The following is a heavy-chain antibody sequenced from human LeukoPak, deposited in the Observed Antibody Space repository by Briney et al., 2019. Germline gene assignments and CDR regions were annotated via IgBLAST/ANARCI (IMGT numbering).Heavy chain of an antibody. V-gene: IGHV1-2*02. CDR3: ARANALYCSSTSCLFDD. J-gene: IGHJ4*02. CDR2: INPNSGGT. Sequence: ASVKVSCKASGYTFTDYYIHWVRQAPGQGLEWMAWINPNSGGTYYAQNFHDRITLTRDTSISTAYMELSRLRSGDTAIYYCARANALYCSSTSCLFDDWGQGTLVTVSS. D-gene: IGHD2-2*01. CDR1: GYTFTDYY.